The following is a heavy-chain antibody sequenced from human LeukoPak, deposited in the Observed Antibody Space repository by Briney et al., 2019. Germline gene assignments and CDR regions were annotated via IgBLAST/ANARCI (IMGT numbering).Heavy chain of an antibody. CDR3: ARDAEYSTGAFDI. CDR1: GFTFSSYS. Sequence: GGSLRLSCAASGFTFSSYSTNWVRQAPGKGLEWVSSISSSSSYIYYADSVKGRFTISRDNAKNSLYLQMNSLRAEDTAVYYCARDAEYSTGAFDIWGQGTMVTVSS. CDR2: ISSSSSYI. V-gene: IGHV3-21*01. D-gene: IGHD6-25*01. J-gene: IGHJ3*02.